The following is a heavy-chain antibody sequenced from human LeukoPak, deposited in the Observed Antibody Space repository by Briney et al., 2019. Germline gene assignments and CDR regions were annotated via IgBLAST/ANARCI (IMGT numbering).Heavy chain of an antibody. CDR3: ARDGIEWSGPYYFDY. J-gene: IGHJ4*02. Sequence: NPSETLSLTCTVSGGSISSSSYYWGWIRQPPGKGLEWIGSIYYSGSTYYNPSLKSRVTISVDTSKNQFSLKLSSVTAADTAVYYCARDGIEWSGPYYFDYWGQGTLVTVSS. V-gene: IGHV4-39*07. CDR1: GGSISSSSYY. CDR2: IYYSGST. D-gene: IGHD3-3*01.